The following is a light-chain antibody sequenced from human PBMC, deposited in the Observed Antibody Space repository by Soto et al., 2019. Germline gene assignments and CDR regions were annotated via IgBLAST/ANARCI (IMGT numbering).Light chain of an antibody. CDR1: SRDVGGYNY. J-gene: IGLJ2*01. CDR3: SSYTSSSTSA. V-gene: IGLV2-14*01. CDR2: DVS. Sequence: QSALTQPAYVSGSPGQSISISCNGTSRDVGGYNYVSWYQQHPGKGPRLLIYDVSHRPPGVSSRFSGSKSGNTASLTISGLQAEDEAHYYCSSYTSSSTSAFGGGTKLTVL.